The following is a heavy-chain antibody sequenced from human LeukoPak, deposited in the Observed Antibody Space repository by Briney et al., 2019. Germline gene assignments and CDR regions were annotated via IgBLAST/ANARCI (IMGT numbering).Heavy chain of an antibody. CDR2: INHSGST. Sequence: PSETLSLTCTVSGGSISSSSYYWGWIRQPPGKGLEWIGEINHSGSTNYNPSLKSRVTISVDTSKNQFSLNLNSVTAADTAVYYCAVSAAALFDPWGQGTLVTVSS. V-gene: IGHV4-39*07. CDR3: AVSAAALFDP. J-gene: IGHJ5*02. D-gene: IGHD6-13*01. CDR1: GGSISSSSYY.